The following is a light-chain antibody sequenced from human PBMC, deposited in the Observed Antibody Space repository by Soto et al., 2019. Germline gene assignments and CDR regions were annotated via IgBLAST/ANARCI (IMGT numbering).Light chain of an antibody. Sequence: QSALTQPPSASGSPGQSVTISCTGASSDVGEYNFVSWYQQHPGKAPKLMIYDVTERPSGVPDRFSGSKSGNTASLTVSGLQAEDEADYYCTSYSGSSIPVVFGGGTKLTVL. CDR3: TSYSGSSIPVV. V-gene: IGLV2-8*01. J-gene: IGLJ2*01. CDR2: DVT. CDR1: SSDVGEYNF.